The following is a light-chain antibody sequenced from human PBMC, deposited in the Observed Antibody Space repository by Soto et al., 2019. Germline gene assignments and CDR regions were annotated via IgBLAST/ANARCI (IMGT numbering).Light chain of an antibody. V-gene: IGLV2-8*01. J-gene: IGLJ1*01. CDR3: TSYAGTYSFFYV. CDR2: EVS. CDR1: SSDVGAYNY. Sequence: QSALTQPPSASGSPGQSVTISCTGTSSDVGAYNYFSWYQQLPGKAPKLIIYEVSKRPSGVPDRFSGSKSGNTASLTVSGLQAEDEADYYCTSYAGTYSFFYVFGTGTKVTVL.